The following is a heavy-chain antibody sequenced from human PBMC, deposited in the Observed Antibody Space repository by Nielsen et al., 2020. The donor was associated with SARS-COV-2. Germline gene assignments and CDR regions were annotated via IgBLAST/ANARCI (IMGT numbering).Heavy chain of an antibody. V-gene: IGHV4-34*01. CDR1: GGSFSGYY. J-gene: IGHJ5*02. CDR3: AREKAAAGYNWFDP. CDR2: INHSGST. Sequence: SETLSLTCAVYGGSFSGYYWSRIRQPPGKGLEWIGEINHSGSTNYNPSLKSRVTISVDTSKNQFSLKLSSVTAADTAVYYCAREKAAAGYNWFDPWGQGTLVTVSS. D-gene: IGHD6-13*01.